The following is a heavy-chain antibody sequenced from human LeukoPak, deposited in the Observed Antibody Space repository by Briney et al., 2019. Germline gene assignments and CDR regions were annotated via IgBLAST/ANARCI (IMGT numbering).Heavy chain of an antibody. Sequence: PSETLSLTRTVSGGSISSYYWSWIRQPPGKGLEWIGYIYYSGSTNYNPSLKSRVTISVDTSKNQFSLKLSSVTAADTAVFYCARDLAAVNWFDPWGQGTLVTVSS. CDR2: IYYSGST. CDR3: ARDLAAVNWFDP. J-gene: IGHJ5*02. CDR1: GGSISSYY. V-gene: IGHV4-59*12. D-gene: IGHD6-13*01.